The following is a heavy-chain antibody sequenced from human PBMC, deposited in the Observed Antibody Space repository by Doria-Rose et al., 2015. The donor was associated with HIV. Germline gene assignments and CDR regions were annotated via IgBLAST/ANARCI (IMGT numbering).Heavy chain of an antibody. J-gene: IGHJ3*01. V-gene: IGHV3-30*09. CDR3: ARERCYFSSDDTFDF. D-gene: IGHD6-25*01. CDR2: ISYDGGNK. CDR1: GFTLRSFA. Sequence: GQMVESGGGVVQPGRSLRLSCAASGFTLRSFAMHWVRQAPGKGLEWVAFISYDGGNKYYPDSVNGRFAISTDNYKNTLYLQMNSLRTEDTAVQYCARERCYFSSDDTFDFWGHGRMVTVFS.